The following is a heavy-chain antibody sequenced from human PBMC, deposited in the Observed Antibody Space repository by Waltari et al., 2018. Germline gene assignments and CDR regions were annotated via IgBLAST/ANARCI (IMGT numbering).Heavy chain of an antibody. D-gene: IGHD6-19*01. CDR2: ISSGAAGT. Sequence: DVHLVQSGGGLIPPGGSMSPPCAVPGSSVGNSSVSWVRQAPGKGLEWVSVISSGAAGTDYADSVKGRFTISRDTSRNTVFLQLDSLRAEDTAVYYCASESSGWRFFDFWGQGTLVTVSS. CDR1: GSSVGNSS. CDR3: ASESSGWRFFDF. J-gene: IGHJ4*02. V-gene: IGHV3-53*02.